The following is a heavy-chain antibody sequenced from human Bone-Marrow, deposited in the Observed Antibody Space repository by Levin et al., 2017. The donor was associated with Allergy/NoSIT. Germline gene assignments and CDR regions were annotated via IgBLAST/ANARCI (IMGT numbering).Heavy chain of an antibody. CDR1: GGSISSYY. Sequence: SQTLSLTCTVSGGSISSYYWSWIRQPPGKGLEWIGYIYYSGSTNYNPSLKSRVTISVDTSKNQFSLKLSSVTAADTAVYYCARGEFEAVAGMRYWGQGTLVTVSS. CDR2: IYYSGST. CDR3: ARGEFEAVAGMRY. V-gene: IGHV4-59*01. D-gene: IGHD6-19*01. J-gene: IGHJ4*02.